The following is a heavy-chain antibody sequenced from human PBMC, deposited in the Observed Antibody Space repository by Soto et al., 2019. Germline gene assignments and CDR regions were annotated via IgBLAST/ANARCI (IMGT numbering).Heavy chain of an antibody. V-gene: IGHV2-5*02. D-gene: IGHD5-12*01. J-gene: IGHJ5*02. CDR3: AHIYCTTHSCYENWFDP. CDR1: GFSLSTSGVG. Sequence: GSGPTLVNPTQTLTLTCTFSGFSLSTSGVGVAWIRQPPGEALEWLALVSGDDDKRYSPSLKSRLTITKDTSRKQVVLTMTNMDPADTATYYCAHIYCTTHSCYENWFDPWGQGTLVTVSS. CDR2: VSGDDDK.